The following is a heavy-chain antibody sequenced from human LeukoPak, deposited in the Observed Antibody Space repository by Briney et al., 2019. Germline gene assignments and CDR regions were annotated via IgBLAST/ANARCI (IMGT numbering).Heavy chain of an antibody. D-gene: IGHD2-8*01. V-gene: IGHV1-46*01. Sequence: SVKVSCKASGYTFTSYYIHWVRQAPGQGRDWMGLINPNGGSTKYAQKFKGRVIMTRDTYTRTIYMEMRSLRSEDTAVYYCARQRGGQYEDGFDMWGQGTMVTVSS. CDR2: INPNGGST. J-gene: IGHJ3*02. CDR3: ARQRGGQYEDGFDM. CDR1: GYTFTSYY.